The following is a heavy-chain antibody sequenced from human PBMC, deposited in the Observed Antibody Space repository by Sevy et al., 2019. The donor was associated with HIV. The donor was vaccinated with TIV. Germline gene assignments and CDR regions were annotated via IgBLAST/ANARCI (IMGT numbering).Heavy chain of an antibody. Sequence: GGSLRLSCAASGFTVSSNYMSWVRQAPGKGLEWVSVIYGGGSTYYAESVKGRLTICRDNSKNTLYLQMNSLRAEDTAVYYCARGWGDRSGYYPLDYWGQGTLVTVSS. CDR1: GFTVSSNY. J-gene: IGHJ4*02. CDR3: ARGWGDRSGYYPLDY. V-gene: IGHV3-66*01. D-gene: IGHD3-22*01. CDR2: IYGGGST.